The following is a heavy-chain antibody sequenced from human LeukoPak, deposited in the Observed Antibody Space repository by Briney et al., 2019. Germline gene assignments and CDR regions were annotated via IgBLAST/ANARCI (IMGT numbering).Heavy chain of an antibody. D-gene: IGHD3-3*01. Sequence: GESLKISCKGSGYSFTSYWIGCVRQMPGKGLEWMGIIYPGDSDTRYSPSFQGQVTISADKSISTAYLQWSSLKASDTAMYYCARGSYYDFWSGYYPDAFDIWGQGTMVTVPS. J-gene: IGHJ3*02. CDR2: IYPGDSDT. CDR1: GYSFTSYW. V-gene: IGHV5-51*01. CDR3: ARGSYYDFWSGYYPDAFDI.